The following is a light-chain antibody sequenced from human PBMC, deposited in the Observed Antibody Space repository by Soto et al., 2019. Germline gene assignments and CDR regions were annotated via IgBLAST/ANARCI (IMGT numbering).Light chain of an antibody. Sequence: DIVMTQSPDSLAVSLGERATINCKSSQSVLYSSNNKNYLAWYQQKPGQPPKLLIYWASTRESGVPDRFSGSGSGKEFTLTISSLQAEDVSVYYCQQCYSTPGTFGQGTKLEIK. J-gene: IGKJ2*02. CDR2: WAS. CDR3: QQCYSTPGT. V-gene: IGKV4-1*01. CDR1: QSVLYSSNNKNY.